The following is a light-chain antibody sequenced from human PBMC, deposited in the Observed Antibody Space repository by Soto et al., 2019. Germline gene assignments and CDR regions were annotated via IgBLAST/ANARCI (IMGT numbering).Light chain of an antibody. CDR1: QNINDL. Sequence: DIQVTQSPSTLSASVGDRVTISCRASQNINDLLAWYQQKSGKAPKVLIYKASSLESGVPSRFSGSGSGTEFTLTISSVQTEDFATDYCQQYGANSQWTCGQGTKVEIK. V-gene: IGKV1-5*03. J-gene: IGKJ1*01. CDR2: KAS. CDR3: QQYGANSQWT.